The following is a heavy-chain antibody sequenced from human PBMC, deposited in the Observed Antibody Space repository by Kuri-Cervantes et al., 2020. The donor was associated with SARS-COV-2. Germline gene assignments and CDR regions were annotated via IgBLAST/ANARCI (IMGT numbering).Heavy chain of an antibody. V-gene: IGHV3-69-1*02. CDR1: GFTFSDYY. CDR2: ISSSSTI. CDR3: AREPTSVGRGCSSTSCYYEVDY. Sequence: GESLKISCAASGFTFSDYYMNWVRQAPGKGLEWVSSISSSSTIYYADSVKGRFTISRDNAKNSLYLQMNSLRAEDTAVYYCAREPTSVGRGCSSTSCYYEVDYWGQGTLVIVSS. D-gene: IGHD2-2*01. J-gene: IGHJ4*02.